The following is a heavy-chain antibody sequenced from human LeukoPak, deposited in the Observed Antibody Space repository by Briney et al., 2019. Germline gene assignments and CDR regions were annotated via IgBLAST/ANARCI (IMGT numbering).Heavy chain of an antibody. V-gene: IGHV3-48*03. CDR1: GFAFSSHE. CDR3: ARESRRDGYNYDAFDI. Sequence: GGSLRLSCAASGFAFSSHEMNWVRQAPGKGLEWVSAISGSGGSTYYADSVKGRFTISRDNAKNSLYLQMNSLRAEDTAVYYCARESRRDGYNYDAFDIWGQGTMVTVSS. J-gene: IGHJ3*02. D-gene: IGHD5-24*01. CDR2: ISGSGGST.